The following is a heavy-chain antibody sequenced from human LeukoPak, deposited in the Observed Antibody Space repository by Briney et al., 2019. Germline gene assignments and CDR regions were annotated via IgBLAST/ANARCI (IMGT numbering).Heavy chain of an antibody. CDR3: ARGPTYGSGSFAFDI. J-gene: IGHJ3*02. CDR2: IIPIFGTA. V-gene: IGHV1-69*05. D-gene: IGHD3-10*01. CDR1: GGTFSSYA. Sequence: GASVKVSCKASGGTFSSYAISWVRQAPGQGLEWMGGIIPIFGTANYAQKFQGRVTITTDESTSTAYMELSSLRSEDTAVYYCARGPTYGSGSFAFDIWGQGTMVTVSS.